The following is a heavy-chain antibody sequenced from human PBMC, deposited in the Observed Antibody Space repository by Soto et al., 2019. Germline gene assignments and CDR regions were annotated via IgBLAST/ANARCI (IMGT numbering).Heavy chain of an antibody. D-gene: IGHD4-17*01. CDR1: GFTFSDHY. J-gene: IGHJ4*02. CDR3: ARATTVTDY. Sequence: EVQLVESGGGLVQPGGSLRLSCAASGFTFSDHYMDWVRQAPGKGLEWVGRTRNKANSHTTEYAASVKGRFTISRDDSKNSLYLQMNSLKVEDTAVYYCARATTVTDYWGQGDLVTVCS. V-gene: IGHV3-72*01. CDR2: TRNKANSHTT.